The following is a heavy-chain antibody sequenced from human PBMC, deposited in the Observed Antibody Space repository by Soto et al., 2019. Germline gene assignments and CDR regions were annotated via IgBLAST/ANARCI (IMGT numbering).Heavy chain of an antibody. Sequence: QVQVVESGGGVVQPGRSLRLSCAACGCTFSTDAMHWVRQAPGKGLEWVAVISYDGSNEYYVDSVKGRFTISRDNSKNTLYLQMNSLREEDTAVYYCARGSAGHYNSGTLLDWGQGTLVTVSS. CDR3: ARGSAGHYNSGTLLD. J-gene: IGHJ4*02. V-gene: IGHV3-30-3*01. D-gene: IGHD3-10*01. CDR1: GCTFSTDA. CDR2: ISYDGSNE.